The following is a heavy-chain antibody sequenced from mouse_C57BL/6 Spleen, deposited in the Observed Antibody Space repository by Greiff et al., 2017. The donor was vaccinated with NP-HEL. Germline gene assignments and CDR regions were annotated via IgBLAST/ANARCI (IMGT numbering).Heavy chain of an antibody. V-gene: IGHV2-2*01. CDR3: ARRGMVTTEDAMDY. J-gene: IGHJ4*01. CDR1: GFSLTSYG. Sequence: VQLKESGPGLVQPSQSLSITCTVSGFSLTSYGVHWVRQSPGKGLEWLGVIWSGGSTDYNAAFISRLSISKDNSKSQVFFKMNSLQADDTAIYYCARRGMVTTEDAMDYWGQGTSVTVSS. D-gene: IGHD2-2*01. CDR2: IWSGGST.